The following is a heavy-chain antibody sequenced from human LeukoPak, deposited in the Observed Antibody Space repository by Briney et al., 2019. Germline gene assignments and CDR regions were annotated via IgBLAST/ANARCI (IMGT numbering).Heavy chain of an antibody. CDR3: ASRKMGNAY. CDR2: IYYTGT. V-gene: IGHV4-59*02. D-gene: IGHD1-1*01. CDR1: GGSVTDYY. Sequence: SETLSLTCTGSGGSVTDYYWSWIRQSPGKGLEWIGYIYYTGTSYNPSLKSRVTISADTSKNQFSLKLISVTAADTAVYSCASRKMGNAYWGQGTLVTV. J-gene: IGHJ4*02.